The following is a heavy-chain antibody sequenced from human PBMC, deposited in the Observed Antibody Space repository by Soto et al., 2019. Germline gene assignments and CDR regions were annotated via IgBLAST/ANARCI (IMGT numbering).Heavy chain of an antibody. Sequence: GGSLRLSCAASGFTFSSYGMHWVRQAPGKGLEWVAVIWYDGSNKYYADSVKGRFTISRDNSKNTLYLQMNSLRAEDTAVYYCARKSIAGYCSGGSCYWGSMDVWGQGTTVTVSS. CDR2: IWYDGSNK. CDR3: ARKSIAGYCSGGSCYWGSMDV. V-gene: IGHV3-33*01. D-gene: IGHD2-15*01. J-gene: IGHJ6*02. CDR1: GFTFSSYG.